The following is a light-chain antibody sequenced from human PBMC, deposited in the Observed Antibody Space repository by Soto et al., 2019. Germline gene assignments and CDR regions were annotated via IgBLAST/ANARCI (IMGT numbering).Light chain of an antibody. Sequence: DIQMTQSPSSVSASVGDRVSITCRASQDVGNWLAWYQQKPGKAPKLLISASSSLQSGVPSRFSGSVSGTHFTLMISSLQPEDCAIYWCLQTTSFPGTFGQGTKVEIK. V-gene: IGKV1-12*01. CDR3: LQTTSFPGT. CDR2: ASS. J-gene: IGKJ1*01. CDR1: QDVGNW.